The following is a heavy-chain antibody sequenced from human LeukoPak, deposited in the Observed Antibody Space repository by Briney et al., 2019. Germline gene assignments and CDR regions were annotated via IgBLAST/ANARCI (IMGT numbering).Heavy chain of an antibody. V-gene: IGHV3-43*02. D-gene: IGHD6-13*01. CDR3: AKDKTAAAGDNFDY. CDR2: ISGDGGST. CDR1: GFTFDDYA. Sequence: GESLRLSCAASGFTFDDYAMHWVCQAPGKGLEWVSLISGDGGSTYYADSVKGRFTISRDNSKNSLYLQMNSLRTEDTALYYCAKDKTAAAGDNFDYWGQGTLITVSS. J-gene: IGHJ4*02.